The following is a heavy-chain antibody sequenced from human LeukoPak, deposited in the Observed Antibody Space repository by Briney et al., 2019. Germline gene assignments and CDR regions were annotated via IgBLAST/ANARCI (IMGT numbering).Heavy chain of an antibody. CDR1: GGSFSGYY. CDR3: ARGSGIAAAGHPYFDY. J-gene: IGHJ4*02. V-gene: IGHV4-34*01. Sequence: SETLSLTCAVYGGSFSGYYWGWIRQPPGKGLEWIGEINHSGSTNYNPSLKSRVTISVDTSKNQFSLKLSSVTAADTAVYYCARGSGIAAAGHPYFDYWGQGTLVTVSS. D-gene: IGHD6-13*01. CDR2: INHSGST.